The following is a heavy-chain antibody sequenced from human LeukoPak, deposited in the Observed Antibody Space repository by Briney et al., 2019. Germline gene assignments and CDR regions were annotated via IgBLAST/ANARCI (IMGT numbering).Heavy chain of an antibody. CDR1: GFTFSSYG. CDR2: ISYDGSNK. J-gene: IGHJ4*02. V-gene: IGHV3-30*18. Sequence: GGSLRLSCAASGFTFSSYGMHWVRQAPGKGLEWVAVISYDGSNKYYADSVKGRFTISRDNSKNTLYLQMNSLRAEDTAVYYCAKDRCSSTSCYMDYFDYWGQGTLVTVSS. CDR3: AKDRCSSTSCYMDYFDY. D-gene: IGHD2-2*02.